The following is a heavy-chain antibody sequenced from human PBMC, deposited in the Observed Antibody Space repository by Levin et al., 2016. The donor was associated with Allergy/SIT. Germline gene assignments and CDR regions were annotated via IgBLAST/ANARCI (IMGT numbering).Heavy chain of an antibody. CDR1: GGSFISSY. CDR2: INHRGGT. J-gene: IGHJ3*02. D-gene: IGHD3-3*01. Sequence: GSLRLSCAVYGGSFISSYWSWIRQPPGKGLEWIGEINHRGGTNYNPSLKSRVAISVDTSKNQFSLKLTSVTAADTAVYYCARGGPTLDYYDSRSGYYGAFDIWGQGTMVIVSS. CDR3: ARGGPTLDYYDSRSGYYGAFDI. V-gene: IGHV4-34*01.